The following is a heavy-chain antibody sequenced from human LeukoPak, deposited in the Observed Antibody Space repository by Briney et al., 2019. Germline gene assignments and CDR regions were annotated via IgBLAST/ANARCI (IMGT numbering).Heavy chain of an antibody. CDR2: IYSGGST. V-gene: IGHV3-66*01. CDR3: ARGPRRHYDSSGYYYAEDY. CDR1: GFTVSSNY. J-gene: IGHJ4*02. D-gene: IGHD3-22*01. Sequence: GGSLRLSCAASGFTVSSNYMSWVRQAPGKGLEWVSVIYSGGSTYYADSVKGRFTISRDNSKNTLYLQMNSLRAEDTAVYYCARGPRRHYDSSGYYYAEDYWGQGTLVTVSS.